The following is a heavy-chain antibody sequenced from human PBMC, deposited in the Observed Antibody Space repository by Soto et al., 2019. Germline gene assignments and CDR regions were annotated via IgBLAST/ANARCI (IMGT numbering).Heavy chain of an antibody. CDR1: GFTVSWNH. J-gene: IGHJ4*02. CDR2: IYSGDGP. CDR3: AAAVGSEYFDY. Sequence: GGSLRLSCVASGFTVSWNHLSWVRQAPGKGLEWVSVIYSGDGPYYADSVRGRFTMSRDNSQSTLYLQMNSLRAEDSAIYYCAAAVGSEYFDYWGQGTLVTVSS. D-gene: IGHD6-13*01. V-gene: IGHV3-66*01.